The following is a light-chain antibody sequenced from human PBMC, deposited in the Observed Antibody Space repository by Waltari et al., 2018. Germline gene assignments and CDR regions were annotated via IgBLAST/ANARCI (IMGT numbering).Light chain of an antibody. CDR1: SGHITNV. CDR2: VNRDGSH. Sequence: QLELTQSPSASASLGASVKLTCTLSSGHITNVVAWHQQQPQKGPRYLMKVNRDGSHSRGDEIPDRFSGSCSGAERYLTIASLQSEDEADYYCQTGGHGTWVFGGGTKLTVL. V-gene: IGLV4-69*01. CDR3: QTGGHGTWV. J-gene: IGLJ3*02.